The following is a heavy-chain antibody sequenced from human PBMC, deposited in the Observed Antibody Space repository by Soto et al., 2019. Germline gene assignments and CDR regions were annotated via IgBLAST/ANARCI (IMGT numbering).Heavy chain of an antibody. J-gene: IGHJ4*02. CDR1: GGSFSGYY. CDR3: ARWSDYYGSGSYYNWDY. D-gene: IGHD3-10*01. CDR2: INHSGST. Sequence: QVQLQQWGAGLLKPSETLSLTCAVYGGSFSGYYWSWIRQPPGKGLEWIGEINHSGSTNYNPSLKRRVTISVDTSKNQFSLKLSSVTAADTAVYYCARWSDYYGSGSYYNWDYWGQGTLVTVSS. V-gene: IGHV4-34*01.